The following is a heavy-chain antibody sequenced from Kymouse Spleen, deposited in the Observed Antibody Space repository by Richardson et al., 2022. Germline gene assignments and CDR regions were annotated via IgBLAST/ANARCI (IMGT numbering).Heavy chain of an antibody. CDR1: GGSFSGYY. D-gene: IGHD3-10*01. CDR3: ARGITMVRGVHNWFDP. J-gene: IGHJ5*02. V-gene: IGHV4-34*01. Sequence: QVQLQQWGAGLLKPSETLSLTCAVYGGSFSGYYWSWIRQPPGKGLEWIGEINHSGSTNYNPSLKSRVTISVDTSKNQFSLKLSSVTAADTAVYYCARGITMVRGVHNWFDPWGQGTLVTVSS. CDR2: INHSGST.